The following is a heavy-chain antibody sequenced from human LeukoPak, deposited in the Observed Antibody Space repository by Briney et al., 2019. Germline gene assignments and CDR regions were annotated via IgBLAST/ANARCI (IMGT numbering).Heavy chain of an antibody. CDR3: ARELLDYYYMDV. J-gene: IGHJ6*03. D-gene: IGHD2-15*01. CDR1: GSTFSSYS. Sequence: GGSLRLSCAASGSTFSSYSMNWVRQAPGKGLEWVSSISSSSSYIYYADSVKGRFTISRDSAKNSLYLQMNSLRAEDTAVYYCARELLDYYYMDVWGKGTTVTVSS. V-gene: IGHV3-21*01. CDR2: ISSSSSYI.